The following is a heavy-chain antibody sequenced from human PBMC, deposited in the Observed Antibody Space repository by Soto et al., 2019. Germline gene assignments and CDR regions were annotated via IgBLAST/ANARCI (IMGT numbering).Heavy chain of an antibody. CDR2: TYYRSKWYN. V-gene: IGHV6-1*01. D-gene: IGHD1-1*01. CDR3: ARALLILTVETIHLIDH. Sequence: SQTLSLTCAISGDSVSSNSAAWNWIRQSPSRGLEWLGRTYYRSKWYNDYAVSVKSRITINPDTSKNQFYLQLNSVTPEDKAVYYCARALLILTVETIHLIDHWGQGTLVPLSP. CDR1: GDSVSSNSAA. J-gene: IGHJ4*02.